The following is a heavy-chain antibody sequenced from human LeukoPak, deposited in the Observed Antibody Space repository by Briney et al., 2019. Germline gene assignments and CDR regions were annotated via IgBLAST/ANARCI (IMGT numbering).Heavy chain of an antibody. D-gene: IGHD4-17*01. Sequence: SETLSLTCAVYGGSFSGYYWSRIRQPPGKGLEWIGEINHSGSTNYNPSLKSRVTISVDTSKNQFSLKLSSVTAADTAVYYCASAPHHYGVGAAKNPFDYWGQGTLVTVSS. CDR1: GGSFSGYY. CDR3: ASAPHHYGVGAAKNPFDY. CDR2: INHSGST. V-gene: IGHV4-34*01. J-gene: IGHJ4*02.